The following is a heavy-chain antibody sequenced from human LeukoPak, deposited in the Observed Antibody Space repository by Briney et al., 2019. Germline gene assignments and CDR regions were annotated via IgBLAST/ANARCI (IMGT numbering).Heavy chain of an antibody. D-gene: IGHD1-26*01. CDR3: ARDGSLPDY. V-gene: IGHV3-74*01. CDR2: ITSDGSST. Sequence: GRSLRLSCAASGFTFSNYWMHWVRQAPGKGPVWVSRITSDGSSTSYADSVKGRFTISRDNVKNTLFLQMSSLRAEDTAMYYCARDGSLPDYWGQGTLVTVSS. J-gene: IGHJ4*02. CDR1: GFTFSNYW.